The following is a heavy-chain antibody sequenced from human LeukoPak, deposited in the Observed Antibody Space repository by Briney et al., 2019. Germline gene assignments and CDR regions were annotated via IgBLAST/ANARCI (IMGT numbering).Heavy chain of an antibody. V-gene: IGHV4-34*01. Sequence: SETLSLTCAVYGGSFSGFYWSWIRQPPGEGLEWIGEINHSGSTNYNPPLKSRVTLSVDTSKNQFSLTLSSVTAADTAVYYCARREGYCSSTSCYDGLYYYYYYGMDVWGQGTTVIVSS. J-gene: IGHJ6*02. D-gene: IGHD2-2*01. CDR1: GGSFSGFY. CDR2: INHSGST. CDR3: ARREGYCSSTSCYDGLYYYYYYGMDV.